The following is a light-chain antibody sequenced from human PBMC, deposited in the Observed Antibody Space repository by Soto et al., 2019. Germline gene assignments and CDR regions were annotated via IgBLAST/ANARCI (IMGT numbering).Light chain of an antibody. J-gene: IGKJ5*01. V-gene: IGKV3-20*01. Sequence: IVLTHSPGTLSFSPGERATLSFRASQSVSSSYLSWYQQKPGQAPRLLIYGASSRATGIPDRFSGSGSGTDFTLTISRLEPEDFAVYYCQQYDNWPITFGQGTRLEIK. CDR3: QQYDNWPIT. CDR1: QSVSSSY. CDR2: GAS.